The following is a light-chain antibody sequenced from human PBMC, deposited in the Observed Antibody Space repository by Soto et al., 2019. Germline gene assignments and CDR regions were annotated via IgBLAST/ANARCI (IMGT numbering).Light chain of an antibody. CDR3: QQRSSWPLT. CDR2: DAS. Sequence: EILLTQSPATLSLSPGERATLSCRASQSVSIYLAWYQQKPGQAPRLLIYDASNRATGIPARFSGSGSGTDFTLTISSLEPEDFAVYYCQQRSSWPLTFGQGTRLEIK. V-gene: IGKV3-11*01. J-gene: IGKJ5*01. CDR1: QSVSIY.